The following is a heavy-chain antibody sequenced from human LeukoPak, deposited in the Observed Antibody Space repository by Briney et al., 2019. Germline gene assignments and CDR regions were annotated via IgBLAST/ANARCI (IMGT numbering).Heavy chain of an antibody. Sequence: ASVKVSCKAFGYTFTSYDINWVRQATGQGLEWMGWMNPNSGNTGYAQKFQGRVTMTRNTSISTAYMELSSLRSEDTAVYYCARPHPGVVRKWSYGMDVWGQGTTVTVSS. CDR1: GYTFTSYD. J-gene: IGHJ6*02. CDR2: MNPNSGNT. V-gene: IGHV1-8*01. D-gene: IGHD2-15*01. CDR3: ARPHPGVVRKWSYGMDV.